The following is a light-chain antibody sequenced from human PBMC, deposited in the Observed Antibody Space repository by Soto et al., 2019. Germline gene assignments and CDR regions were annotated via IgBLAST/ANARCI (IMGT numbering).Light chain of an antibody. J-gene: IGKJ1*01. Sequence: DIKMTQSPSTLSASVGDRVTITCRASQSISSWLAWYQQKPGKAPKLLIYDASSLESGVPSRFSGSGSGTEFTLTISSLQPDDFATYYCQQYNSYWTFGQGTK. CDR3: QQYNSYWT. CDR1: QSISSW. CDR2: DAS. V-gene: IGKV1-5*01.